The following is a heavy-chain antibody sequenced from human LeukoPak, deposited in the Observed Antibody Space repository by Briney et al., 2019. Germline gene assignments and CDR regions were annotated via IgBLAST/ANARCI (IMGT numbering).Heavy chain of an antibody. Sequence: PGGSLRLSCAASGFTFSSNWMHWVRQAPGKGLVWVSRINEDGSTTNYADSVKGRSTIFRDNAKNTLYLQMNSLRAEDTAVYYCARDGDAYNFDYWGQGALVTVSS. J-gene: IGHJ4*02. CDR3: ARDGDAYNFDY. D-gene: IGHD5-24*01. CDR1: GFTFSSNW. V-gene: IGHV3-74*01. CDR2: INEDGSTT.